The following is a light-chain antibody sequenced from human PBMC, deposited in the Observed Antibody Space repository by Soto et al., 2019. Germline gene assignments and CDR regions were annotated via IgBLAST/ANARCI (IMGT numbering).Light chain of an antibody. J-gene: IGKJ2*01. CDR2: GAS. CDR3: QQYNNWPRYT. CDR1: QSVNNN. V-gene: IGKV3D-15*01. Sequence: EIVMTQSPGTLSVSPGERATLSCRASQSVNNNLAWYQQKSGQAPRLLIYGASTRATGIPARFSGSGSGTEFTLTISSVQSEDFAVYYRQQYNNWPRYTFGQGNKLEIK.